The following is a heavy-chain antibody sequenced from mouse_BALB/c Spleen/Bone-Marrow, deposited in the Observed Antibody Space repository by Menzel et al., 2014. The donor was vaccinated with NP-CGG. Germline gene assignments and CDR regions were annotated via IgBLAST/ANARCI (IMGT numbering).Heavy chain of an antibody. D-gene: IGHD1-2*01. CDR3: ARSNSISTATDY. Sequence: QVQLQQPGAELVKPGASVKLSCKASGYTSTSYDINWVRQRPEQGLEWIGWIFPGNGSTNYNEKFKGKATLTTDKSSSTAYMQLSRLTSEDSAVYFCARSNSISTATDYWGQGTTLIVSS. CDR1: GYTSTSYD. V-gene: IGHV1S56*01. CDR2: IFPGNGST. J-gene: IGHJ2*01.